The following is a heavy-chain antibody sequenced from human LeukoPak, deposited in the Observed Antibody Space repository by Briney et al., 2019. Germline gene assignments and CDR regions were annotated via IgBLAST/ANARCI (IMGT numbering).Heavy chain of an antibody. CDR1: RFTFSYYW. CDR3: LGGVAADY. Sequence: QAGRSLRLSCAASRFTFSYYWMTWVRQAPGKGVEWVANIKQDASDKHYADSVKGRFTISRDNAKNSLYLQMNSLRVEDTAVYYCLGGVAADYWGRGTLVTVSS. J-gene: IGHJ4*02. V-gene: IGHV3-7*01. CDR2: IKQDASDK. D-gene: IGHD3-16*01.